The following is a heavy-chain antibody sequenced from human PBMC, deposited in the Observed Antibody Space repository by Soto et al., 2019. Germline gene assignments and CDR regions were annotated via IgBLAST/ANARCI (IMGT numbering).Heavy chain of an antibody. CDR1: GFTFSSYW. CDR2: INSDGSST. V-gene: IGHV3-74*01. CDR3: ARDVDGDYDHYYMDV. D-gene: IGHD4-17*01. J-gene: IGHJ6*03. Sequence: GGSLRLSCAASGFTFSSYWMHWVRQAPGKGLVWVSRINSDGSSTSYADSVKGRFTISRDNAKNTLYLQMNSLRAEDTAVYYCARDVDGDYDHYYMDVWGKGTTVTVSS.